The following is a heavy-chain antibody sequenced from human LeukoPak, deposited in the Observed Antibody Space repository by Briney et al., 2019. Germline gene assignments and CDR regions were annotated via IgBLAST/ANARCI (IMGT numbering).Heavy chain of an antibody. Sequence: ASVKVSCTASGGTFSSYAISWVRQAPGQGLEWMGGIIPIFGTANYAQKFQGRVTITTDESTSTAYMELSSLRSGDTAVYYCARETPCGGDCYSSHWGQETLVTVSS. CDR1: GGTFSSYA. CDR2: IIPIFGTA. CDR3: ARETPCGGDCYSSH. J-gene: IGHJ4*02. V-gene: IGHV1-69*05. D-gene: IGHD2-21*02.